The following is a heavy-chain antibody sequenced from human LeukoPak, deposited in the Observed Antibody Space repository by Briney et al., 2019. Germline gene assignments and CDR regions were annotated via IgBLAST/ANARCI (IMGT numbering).Heavy chain of an antibody. D-gene: IGHD2-15*01. CDR3: ARGLSAIVY. CDR2: INHSGST. Sequence: SSETLSLTCTVSGGSVSIGGYYWSWIRQPPGKGLEWIGEINHSGSTNYNPSLKSRVTISVDTSKNQFSLKLSSVTAADTAVYYCARGLSAIVYWGQGTLVTVSS. CDR1: GGSVSIGGYY. V-gene: IGHV4-34*01. J-gene: IGHJ4*02.